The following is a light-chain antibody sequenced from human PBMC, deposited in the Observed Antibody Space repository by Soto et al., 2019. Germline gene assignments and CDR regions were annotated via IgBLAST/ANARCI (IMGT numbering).Light chain of an antibody. CDR1: QSVTNY. CDR3: QQRHMWPIT. Sequence: EIFLTQSPDTLSLSPGERATLTCRASQSVTNYIAWYQQRPGQAPRLLIYDASNRATGVPARFSGSRSGTDFTLTISDLEPADSAVYYCQQRHMWPITFGQGTRLEIK. CDR2: DAS. V-gene: IGKV3-11*01. J-gene: IGKJ5*01.